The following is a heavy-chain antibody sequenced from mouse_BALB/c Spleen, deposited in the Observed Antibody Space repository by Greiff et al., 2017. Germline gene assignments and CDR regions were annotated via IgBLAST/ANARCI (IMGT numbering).Heavy chain of an antibody. CDR3: ARSYRYDGAMDY. V-gene: IGHV1S56*01. CDR1: GYTFTSYY. Sequence: VQLQQSGPELVKPGASVRISCKASGYTFTSYYIHWVKQRPGQGLEWIGWIYPGNVNTKYNEKFKGKATLTADKSSSTAYMQLSSLTSEDSAVYFCARSYRYDGAMDYWGQGTSVTVSS. D-gene: IGHD2-14*01. CDR2: IYPGNVNT. J-gene: IGHJ4*01.